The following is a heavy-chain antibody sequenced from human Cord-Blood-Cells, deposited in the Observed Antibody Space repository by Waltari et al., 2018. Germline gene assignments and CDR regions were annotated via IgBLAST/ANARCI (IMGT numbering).Heavy chain of an antibody. CDR3: ARGKGTIFGVVILQKQDFQH. J-gene: IGHJ1*01. Sequence: QVQLVQSGAEVQKPGSSLKVSCKASGGTFSSYAIRWVRQSPGQGLEGMGGIIPILGTANYAQKLQGRVTITADKSTSRAYMELSSLRSEDTAVYYCARGKGTIFGVVILQKQDFQHWGQGTLVTVSS. CDR1: GGTFSSYA. D-gene: IGHD3-3*01. V-gene: IGHV1-69*06. CDR2: IIPILGTA.